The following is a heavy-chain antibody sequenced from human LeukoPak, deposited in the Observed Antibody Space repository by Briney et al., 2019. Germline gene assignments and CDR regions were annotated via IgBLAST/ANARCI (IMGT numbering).Heavy chain of an antibody. CDR2: INPNSGDT. CDR3: ARDYCSSTSCLFDY. Sequence: ASVKVSCKASGYTFTGYHMHWVRQAPGQGLEWMGRINPNSGDTNYAQEFQGRVTMTRDTSISTAYMELSRLRSDDTAVYYCARDYCSSTSCLFDYWGQGTLATVSS. J-gene: IGHJ4*02. D-gene: IGHD2-2*01. CDR1: GYTFTGYH. V-gene: IGHV1-2*06.